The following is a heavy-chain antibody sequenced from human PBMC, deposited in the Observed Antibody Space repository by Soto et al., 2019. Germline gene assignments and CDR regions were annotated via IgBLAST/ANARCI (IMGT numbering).Heavy chain of an antibody. CDR1: GGSVSSGSYY. Sequence: SETLSLTCTVSGGSVSSGSYYWTWIRQPPGKGLEWIGYIYYSGSANYNPSLKSRLTISLDTSKNQFSLKLSSVTAADTAVYYCANPPRGYRSAWIDHWGQGTLVTFSS. J-gene: IGHJ5*02. CDR2: IYYSGSA. D-gene: IGHD6-19*01. V-gene: IGHV4-61*01. CDR3: ANPPRGYRSAWIDH.